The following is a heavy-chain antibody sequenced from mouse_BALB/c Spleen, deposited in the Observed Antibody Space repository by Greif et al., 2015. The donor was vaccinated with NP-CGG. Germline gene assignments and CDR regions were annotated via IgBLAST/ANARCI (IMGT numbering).Heavy chain of an antibody. D-gene: IGHD1-1*01. CDR1: GFTFSSYG. Sequence: EVKVVESGGGLVQPGGSLKLSCAASGFTFSSYGMSWVRQTPDKRLELVATINSNGGSTYYPDSVKGRFTISRDNAKNTLYLQMSSLKSEDTAMYYCARDEGHYYGSSRAYWGQGTLVTVSA. V-gene: IGHV5-6-3*01. CDR3: ARDEGHYYGSSRAY. CDR2: INSNGGST. J-gene: IGHJ3*01.